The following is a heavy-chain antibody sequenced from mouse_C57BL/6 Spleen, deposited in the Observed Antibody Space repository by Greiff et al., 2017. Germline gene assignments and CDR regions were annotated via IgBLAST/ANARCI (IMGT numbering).Heavy chain of an antibody. D-gene: IGHD4-1*01. CDR2: ISSGGDYI. Sequence: EVKLVESGEGLVKPGGSLKLSCAASGFTFSSYAMSWVRQTPEKRLEWVAYISSGGDYIYYADTVKGRFTISRDNARNTLYLQMSSLKSEDTAMYYCTRDNTGTFAYWGQGTLVTVSA. V-gene: IGHV5-9-1*02. J-gene: IGHJ3*01. CDR3: TRDNTGTFAY. CDR1: GFTFSSYA.